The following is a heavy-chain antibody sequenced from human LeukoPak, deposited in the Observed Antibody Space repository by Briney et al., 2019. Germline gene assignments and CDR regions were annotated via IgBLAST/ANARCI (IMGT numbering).Heavy chain of an antibody. CDR3: ARKVPTMVRGVLNDAFDI. CDR1: GYTFTSYD. J-gene: IGHJ3*02. D-gene: IGHD3-10*01. V-gene: IGHV1-8*01. Sequence: ASVKVSCKASGYTFTSYDINWVRQATGQGLEWMGWMNPSSGNTGYAQKFQGRVTMTRNTSISTAYMELSSLRSEDTAVYYCARKVPTMVRGVLNDAFDIWGQGTMVTVSS. CDR2: MNPSSGNT.